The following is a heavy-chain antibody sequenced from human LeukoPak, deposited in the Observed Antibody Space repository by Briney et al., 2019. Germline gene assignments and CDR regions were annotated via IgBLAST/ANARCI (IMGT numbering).Heavy chain of an antibody. D-gene: IGHD1-26*01. CDR2: NYYNGNT. CDR3: ARGRSNYYGMDV. Sequence: SETLSLTCSVSDGSINSYYWNWIRRPPGKGLEWIGYNYYNGNTNYSPSLKSRVTMSVDTSKNLFSLKVSSVTAADTAVYYCARGRSNYYGMDVWGQGTTVTVSS. V-gene: IGHV4-59*01. J-gene: IGHJ6*02. CDR1: DGSINSYY.